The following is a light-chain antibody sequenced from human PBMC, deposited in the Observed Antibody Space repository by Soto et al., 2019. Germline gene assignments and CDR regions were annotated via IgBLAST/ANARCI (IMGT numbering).Light chain of an antibody. V-gene: IGKV3-15*01. CDR3: QQYNNWPPFT. CDR2: GAS. Sequence: EIVMTQSPATLSVSPGERATLSCRASQSVSSNLAWYQQKPGQAPRLLIYGASTRATGIPARFSGSGSGTDFTLTNSSLQSEDFAVYYCQQYNNWPPFTFGPGTKVDIK. CDR1: QSVSSN. J-gene: IGKJ3*01.